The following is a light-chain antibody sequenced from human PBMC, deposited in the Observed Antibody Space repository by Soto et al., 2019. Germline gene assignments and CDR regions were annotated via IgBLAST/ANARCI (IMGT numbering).Light chain of an antibody. CDR1: QSVRSKY. CDR3: QQFGDSPPAFT. CDR2: GAS. Sequence: ESMLTQSPATLSLSPGERATLSCRASQSVRSKYLTWYQHKPGQAPRLLIYGASLRATGVPDRFSGSGSGTDFTLTISTLEPEDVAVYYCQQFGDSPPAFTFGQGTKLEI. J-gene: IGKJ2*01. V-gene: IGKV3-20*01.